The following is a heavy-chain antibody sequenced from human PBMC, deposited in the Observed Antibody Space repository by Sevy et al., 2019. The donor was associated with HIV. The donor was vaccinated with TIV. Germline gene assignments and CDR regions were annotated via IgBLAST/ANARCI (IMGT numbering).Heavy chain of an antibody. J-gene: IGHJ6*02. Sequence: GWSLRLSCAASGFTFSSYYMNWVRQAPGKGLEWVSSISGISNYIYYADSVKGRFTISRDNAKNSLYLQMNSLRAEDTAVYYCAKRLVSWGGMDVWGQGTTVTVSS. CDR1: GFTFSSYY. D-gene: IGHD7-27*01. V-gene: IGHV3-21*01. CDR3: AKRLVSWGGMDV. CDR2: ISGISNYI.